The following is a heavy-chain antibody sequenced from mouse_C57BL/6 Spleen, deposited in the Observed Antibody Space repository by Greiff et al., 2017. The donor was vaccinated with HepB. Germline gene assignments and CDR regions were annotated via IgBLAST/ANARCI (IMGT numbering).Heavy chain of an antibody. V-gene: IGHV5-17*01. Sequence: EVQRVESGGGLVKPGGSLKLSCAASGFTFSDYGMHWVRQAPEKGLEWVAYISSGSSTIYYADTVKGRFTISRDNAKNTLFLQMTSLRSEDTAMYYCARSPYLAWFAYWGQGTLVTVSA. J-gene: IGHJ3*01. CDR2: ISSGSSTI. CDR1: GFTFSDYG. CDR3: ARSPYLAWFAY. D-gene: IGHD5-5*01.